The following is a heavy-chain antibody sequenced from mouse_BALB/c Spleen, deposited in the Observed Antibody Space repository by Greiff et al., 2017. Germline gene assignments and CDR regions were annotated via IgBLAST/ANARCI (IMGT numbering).Heavy chain of an antibody. V-gene: IGHV5-6-3*01. J-gene: IGHJ4*01. Sequence: EVQVVESGGGLVQPGGSLKLSCAASGFTFSSYGMSWVRQTPDKRLELVATINSNGGSTYYPDSVKGRFTISRDNAKNTLYLQMSSLKSEDTAMYYCARDRGLRRYMDYWGQGTSVTVSS. CDR2: INSNGGST. CDR1: GFTFSSYG. D-gene: IGHD2-4*01. CDR3: ARDRGLRRYMDY.